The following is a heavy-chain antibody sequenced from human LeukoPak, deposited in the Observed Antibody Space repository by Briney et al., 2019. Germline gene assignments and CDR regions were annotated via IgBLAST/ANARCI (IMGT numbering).Heavy chain of an antibody. D-gene: IGHD6-19*01. CDR3: AQGDSSGWYESNWFDP. CDR1: GFDFSSNW. CDR2: IKGDGIST. J-gene: IGHJ5*02. Sequence: PGGSLRLSCAASGFDFSSNWMHWVRHAPGQGLVWVSRIKGDGISTNYADSVKGRFTISRDIAKNTLYLQMNSLRAEDAAVYYCAQGDSSGWYESNWFDPWGQGTLVTVSS. V-gene: IGHV3-74*01.